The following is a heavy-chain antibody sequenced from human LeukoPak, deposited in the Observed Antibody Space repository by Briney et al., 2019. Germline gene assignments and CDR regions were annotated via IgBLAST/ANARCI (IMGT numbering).Heavy chain of an antibody. CDR3: AKATSDYDIYYYGMDV. V-gene: IGHV3-9*01. CDR2: ISWNSGSI. CDR1: GFTFDDYA. J-gene: IGHJ6*02. D-gene: IGHD4-17*01. Sequence: GGSLRLSCAASGFTFDDYAMHWVRQAPGKGLEWVSGISWNSGSIGYADSVKGRFTISRDNAKNSLYLQMNSLRAEDTALYYCAKATSDYDIYYYGMDVWGQGTTVTVSS.